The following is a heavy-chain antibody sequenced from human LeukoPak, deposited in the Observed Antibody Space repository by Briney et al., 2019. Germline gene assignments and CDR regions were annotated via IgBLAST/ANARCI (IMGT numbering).Heavy chain of an antibody. CDR3: ARVTFTTFVYWFDP. V-gene: IGHV4-31*03. Sequence: SQTLSLTCTVSGGSISSGGYYWSWIRQHPGKGLEWIGYIYYSGSTYYNPSLKSRVTISVDTSKNQFSLHLSSVTPDDTGIYYCARVTFTTFVYWFDPWGQGTLVTVSS. J-gene: IGHJ5*02. CDR1: GGSISSGGYY. D-gene: IGHD2/OR15-2a*01. CDR2: IYYSGST.